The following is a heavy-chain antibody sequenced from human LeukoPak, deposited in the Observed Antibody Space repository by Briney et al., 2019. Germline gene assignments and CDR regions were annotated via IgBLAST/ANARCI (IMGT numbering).Heavy chain of an antibody. CDR2: ISYDGSNK. CDR1: GFTFSSYA. Sequence: GGSLRLSCAASGFTFSSYAMHWVRQAPGKGLEWVAVISYDGSNKYYADSVKGRFTISRDNSKNTLYLQMNSLRAEDTAVYYCARDLGSHSSSWHWGYFDYWGQGTLVTVSS. V-gene: IGHV3-30-3*01. CDR3: ARDLGSHSSSWHWGYFDY. D-gene: IGHD6-13*01. J-gene: IGHJ4*02.